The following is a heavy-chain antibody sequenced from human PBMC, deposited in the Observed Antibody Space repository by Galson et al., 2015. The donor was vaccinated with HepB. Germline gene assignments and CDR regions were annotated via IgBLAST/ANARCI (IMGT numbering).Heavy chain of an antibody. J-gene: IGHJ4*02. V-gene: IGHV1-46*01. CDR3: ARPTRETYYYDSSGYYYLLN. CDR2: INPSGGST. Sequence: SVKVSCKASGYTFTSYYMHWVRQAPGQGLEWMGIINPSGGSTSYAQKFQGRVTMTRDTSTSTVYMELSSLRSEDTAVYYCARPTRETYYYDSSGYYYLLNWGQGTLVTVSS. D-gene: IGHD3-22*01. CDR1: GYTFTSYY.